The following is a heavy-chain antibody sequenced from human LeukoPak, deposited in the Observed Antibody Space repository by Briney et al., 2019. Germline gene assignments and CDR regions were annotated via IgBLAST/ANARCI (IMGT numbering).Heavy chain of an antibody. CDR3: ARAVRSWYYSDY. CDR1: GYTFTGYY. V-gene: IGHV1-2*02. D-gene: IGHD6-13*01. Sequence: GAPVKVSCKASGYTFTGYYMYWVRQAPGQGLEWMGWINPNSGGTDYAQKFQGRVTMTRDTSISTAYMELSRLRSDDTAVYYCARAVRSWYYSDYWGQGTLVTVSS. CDR2: INPNSGGT. J-gene: IGHJ4*02.